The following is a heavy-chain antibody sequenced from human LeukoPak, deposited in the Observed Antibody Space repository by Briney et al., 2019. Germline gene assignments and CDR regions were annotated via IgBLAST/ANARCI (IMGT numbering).Heavy chain of an antibody. J-gene: IGHJ3*02. Sequence: SETLSLTCAVYGGSFSGYYWSWIRRPPGKGLEWIGEINHSGSTNYNPSLKSRVTISVDTSKNQFSLKLSSVTAADTAVYYCARPRRDGYNSYAFDIWGQGTMVTVSS. CDR1: GGSFSGYY. D-gene: IGHD5-24*01. CDR2: INHSGST. V-gene: IGHV4-34*01. CDR3: ARPRRDGYNSYAFDI.